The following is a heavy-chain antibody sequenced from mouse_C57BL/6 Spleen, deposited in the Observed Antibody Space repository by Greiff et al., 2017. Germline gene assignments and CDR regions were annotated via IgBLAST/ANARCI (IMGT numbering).Heavy chain of an antibody. CDR1: GYAFSSYW. Sequence: QVQLKQSGAELVKPGASVKISCKASGYAFSSYWMTWVKQRPGKGLEWIGQIYPGDGDTNYNGKFKGKATLTADKTSSTAYMQLSSLTSDDSAGYFCAQWGNPVFDYWGQDTTLTVSS. D-gene: IGHD2-1*01. CDR3: AQWGNPVFDY. CDR2: IYPGDGDT. V-gene: IGHV1-80*01. J-gene: IGHJ2*01.